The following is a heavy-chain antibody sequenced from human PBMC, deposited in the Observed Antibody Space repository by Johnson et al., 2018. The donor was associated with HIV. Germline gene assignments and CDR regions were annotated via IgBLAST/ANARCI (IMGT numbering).Heavy chain of an antibody. Sequence: VQLVESGGGVVQPGRSLRLSCVASGFTFSSYDMHWVRQATGKGLEWVSGIGTAGDPYYPGSVKGRFTISRENAKNSLYLQINSLRAEDTAVYYCASATVMATLSLGPWYPFDIWGQGTMVTVSS. CDR1: GFTFSSYD. CDR3: ASATVMATLSLGPWYPFDI. V-gene: IGHV3-13*05. CDR2: IGTAGDP. D-gene: IGHD5-24*01. J-gene: IGHJ3*02.